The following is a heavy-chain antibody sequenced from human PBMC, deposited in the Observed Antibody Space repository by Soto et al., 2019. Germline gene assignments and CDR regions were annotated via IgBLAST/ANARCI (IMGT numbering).Heavy chain of an antibody. CDR1: GFTFSSYA. J-gene: IGHJ6*02. V-gene: IGHV3-30-3*01. CDR3: ARDMYNDFWSGYYSPLDYYDYGMDV. D-gene: IGHD3-3*01. CDR2: ISYDGSNK. Sequence: QVQLVESGGGVVQPGRSLRLSCAASGFTFSSYAMHWVRQAPGKGLEWVAVISYDGSNKYYADSVKGRFTISRDNSKNTLYQQINSLSAEDTDRYYGARDMYNDFWSGYYSPLDYYDYGMDVWGQGTTVTVSS.